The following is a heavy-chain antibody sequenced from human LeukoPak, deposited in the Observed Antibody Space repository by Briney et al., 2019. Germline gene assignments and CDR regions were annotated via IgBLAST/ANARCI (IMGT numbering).Heavy chain of an antibody. V-gene: IGHV1-2*06. J-gene: IGHJ4*02. D-gene: IGHD3-16*01. Sequence: GASVKVSCKASGYTFTGYYMHWVRQAPGQGLEWMGRINPNSGGTNYAQKFQGRVTMTRDTSISTAYMELSRLRSGDTAVYYCASDPIWGSYGGIDYWGQGTLVTVSS. CDR2: INPNSGGT. CDR3: ASDPIWGSYGGIDY. CDR1: GYTFTGYY.